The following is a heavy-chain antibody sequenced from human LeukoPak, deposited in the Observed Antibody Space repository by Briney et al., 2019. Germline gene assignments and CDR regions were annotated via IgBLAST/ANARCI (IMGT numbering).Heavy chain of an antibody. V-gene: IGHV3-30*01. J-gene: IGHJ4*02. CDR2: ISYDGSNK. CDR3: ARDRSQHAYSYGPDGE. CDR1: GFTFSSYA. D-gene: IGHD5-18*01. Sequence: PGRSLRLPCAASGFTFSSYAMHWVRQAPGKGLEWAAVISYDGSNKFYADSVKGRFTISRDNSKNTLFLQMNSLRAEDTAVYYCARDRSQHAYSYGPDGEWGQGTLVTVSS.